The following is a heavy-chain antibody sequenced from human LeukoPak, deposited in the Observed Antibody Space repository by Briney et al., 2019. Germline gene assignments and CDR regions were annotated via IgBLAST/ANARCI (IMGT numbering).Heavy chain of an antibody. Sequence: PGGSLRLSCAAYGFTFSSHSMNWVRQAPGKGLEWVSSISTSGTYIYYADSVKGRFTISRDNAKNSLFLQMNSLRAEDTAVYYCARVHYYGSGQNINDAFDFWGQGTMVTVCS. D-gene: IGHD3-10*01. J-gene: IGHJ3*01. CDR3: ARVHYYGSGQNINDAFDF. V-gene: IGHV3-21*01. CDR1: GFTFSSHS. CDR2: ISTSGTYI.